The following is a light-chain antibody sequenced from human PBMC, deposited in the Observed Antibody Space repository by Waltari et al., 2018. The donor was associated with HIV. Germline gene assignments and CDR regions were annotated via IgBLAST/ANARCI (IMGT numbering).Light chain of an antibody. V-gene: IGKV3-11*01. J-gene: IGKJ5*01. Sequence: VLPQSPAPRSLSPGETPTLSWRASHSVGKYIAWYQQKPGQVHRHLFYDATNSATGIPARFSGSGSATDFTLSISGREPEYYAVYDCRQRDRWPRGITFGQGKRLESK. CDR2: DAT. CDR3: RQRDRWPRGIT. CDR1: HSVGKY.